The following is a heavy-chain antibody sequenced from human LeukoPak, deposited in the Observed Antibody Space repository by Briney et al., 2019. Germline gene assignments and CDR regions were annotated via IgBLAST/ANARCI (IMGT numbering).Heavy chain of an antibody. J-gene: IGHJ5*02. D-gene: IGHD4-17*01. V-gene: IGHV3-30*03. CDR3: ARPTHDYGDYGWFDP. Sequence: PGGSLRLSCAASGFTFSSYGMHWARQAPGKGLEWVAVISYDGSNKYYADSVKGRFTISRDNSKNTLYLQMNSLRAEDTAVYYCARPTHDYGDYGWFDPWGQGTLVTVSS. CDR2: ISYDGSNK. CDR1: GFTFSSYG.